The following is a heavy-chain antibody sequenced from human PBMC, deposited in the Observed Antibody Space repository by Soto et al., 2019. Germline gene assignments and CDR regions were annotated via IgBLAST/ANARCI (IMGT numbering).Heavy chain of an antibody. CDR3: AKNWARPQVVRGGDNWLAP. CDR1: GFTFSNYA. D-gene: IGHD6-13*01. Sequence: EVQLLESGGGLVQPGGSLRLSCAASGFTFSNYALTWVRQVPGKGLEWVSVISGGGDSTYYADSVKGRFTVSRDNSENKLYLQRNRPRADATAIYYCAKNWARPQVVRGGDNWLAPWGQGTLVTGSS. CDR2: ISGGGDST. V-gene: IGHV3-23*01. J-gene: IGHJ5*02.